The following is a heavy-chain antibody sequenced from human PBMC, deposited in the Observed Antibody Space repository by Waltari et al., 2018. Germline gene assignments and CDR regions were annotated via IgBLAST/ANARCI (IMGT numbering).Heavy chain of an antibody. CDR3: ARDGGGNGYIHY. V-gene: IGHV3-74*01. CDR2: INTDGSST. D-gene: IGHD3-16*01. CDR1: GFTFSSSY. J-gene: IGHJ4*02. Sequence: EVQLVESGGGLVQPGGSLRLSCEASGFTFSSSYMHWVRQAPGKGLVWVSRINTDGSSTNYADSVKGRFTISRDNGKNTLYLQMNSLRAEDAAVYYCARDGGGNGYIHYWGQGTLVTVSS.